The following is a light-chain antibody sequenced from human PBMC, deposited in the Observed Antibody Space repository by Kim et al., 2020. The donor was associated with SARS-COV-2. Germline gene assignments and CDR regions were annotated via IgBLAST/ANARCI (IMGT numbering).Light chain of an antibody. CDR3: QQYDRSPWT. Sequence: DIQMTQSPYTLSASVGDRVTISCRASQTISNWLAWFQQKPGKAPKLLISQASTLESGVPSRFSGSASGTEFTLTISGLQPDDFATYYCQQYDRSPWTFGQGTKVDIK. V-gene: IGKV1-5*03. J-gene: IGKJ1*01. CDR1: QTISNW. CDR2: QAS.